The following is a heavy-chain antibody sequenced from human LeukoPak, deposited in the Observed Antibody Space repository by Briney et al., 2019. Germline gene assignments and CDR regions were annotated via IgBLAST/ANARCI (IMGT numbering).Heavy chain of an antibody. V-gene: IGHV5-10-1*01. D-gene: IGHD4-17*01. CDR2: IDPSDSYT. CDR1: GYSFTRYW. CDR3: ASTPPRVTTTALDY. J-gene: IGHJ4*02. Sequence: GESLRTSCQGSGYSFTRYWITWVRQMSATGLKWMGRIDPSDSYTNYSPSFQGHVTISADKSISTAYLQWSNLKASDTAMYDCASTPPRVTTTALDYWGQGTLVTVSS.